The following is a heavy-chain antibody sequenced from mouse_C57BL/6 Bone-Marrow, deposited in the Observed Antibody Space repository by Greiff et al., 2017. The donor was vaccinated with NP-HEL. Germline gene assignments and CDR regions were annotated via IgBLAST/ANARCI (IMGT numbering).Heavy chain of an antibody. CDR1: YTFSRRVH. J-gene: IGHJ3*01. V-gene: IGHV1-87*01. Sequence: QVQLQQSGPELARPWASVKISCQAFYTFSRRVHFAIRDTNYWMQWVKQRPGQGLEWIGAIYPGNGDTSYNQKFKGKAKLTADKSSSTAYMQLSSLTSEDSAVYYWACRYGGTWFAYWGQGTLVTVSA. CDR3: SEDSAVYYWACRYGGTWFAY. CDR2: GQGLEWIG. D-gene: IGHD1-2*01.